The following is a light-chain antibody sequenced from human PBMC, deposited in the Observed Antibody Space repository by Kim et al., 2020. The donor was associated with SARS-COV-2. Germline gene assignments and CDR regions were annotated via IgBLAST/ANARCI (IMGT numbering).Light chain of an antibody. CDR2: DVS. J-gene: IGLJ2*01. CDR3: SSYTSSFYVV. Sequence: LSQPASVSGSPGQSITISCTGTSSDVGGYNYVSWYQQHPGKAPKLMIYDVSNRPSGVSNRFSGSKSGNTASLTISGLQAEDEADYYCSSYTSSFYVVFGGGTQLTVL. CDR1: SSDVGGYNY. V-gene: IGLV2-14*03.